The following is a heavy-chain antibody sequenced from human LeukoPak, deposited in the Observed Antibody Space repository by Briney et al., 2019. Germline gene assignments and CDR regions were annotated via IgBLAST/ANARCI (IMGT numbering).Heavy chain of an antibody. D-gene: IGHD3-3*01. Sequence: TSETLSLTCTVSGVSISSYYWSWIQQPPGKGLEWIGYIYYSGTTNSNPSLKSRVTISVDTSKNHFSLELSSVTAADTAVYYCARRKASEWSFDYWGQGTLVTVSS. V-gene: IGHV4-59*08. CDR1: GVSISSYY. CDR3: ARRKASEWSFDY. CDR2: IYYSGTT. J-gene: IGHJ4*02.